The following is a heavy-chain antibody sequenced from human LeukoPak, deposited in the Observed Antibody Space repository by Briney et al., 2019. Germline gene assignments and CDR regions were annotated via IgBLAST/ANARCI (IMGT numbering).Heavy chain of an antibody. CDR1: Y. Sequence: YXXWXRQPPGXXXXXXXYIYYSGSTNYXPSLKSXVTISVDTXXNQCXLRLSSVTAADTAVYYFAXXXXXXXXXXXXXXXFDPWGXGTXXTVSS. J-gene: IGHJ5*02. CDR2: IYYSGST. V-gene: IGHV4-59*01. CDR3: AXXXXXXXXXXXXXXXFDP.